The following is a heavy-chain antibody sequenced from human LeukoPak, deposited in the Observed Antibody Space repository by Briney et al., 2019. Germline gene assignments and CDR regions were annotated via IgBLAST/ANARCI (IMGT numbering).Heavy chain of an antibody. CDR1: GYTFTSYY. Sequence: ASVKVSCKASGYTFTSYYMHWVRQAPGRGLEWMGIINPSGGSTSYAQKFQGRVTMTRDMSTSTVYMELSSLRSEDTAVYYCARGRGYSYNYYYYYMDVWGKGTTVTVSS. CDR3: ARGRGYSYNYYYYYMDV. J-gene: IGHJ6*03. V-gene: IGHV1-46*01. CDR2: INPSGGST. D-gene: IGHD5-18*01.